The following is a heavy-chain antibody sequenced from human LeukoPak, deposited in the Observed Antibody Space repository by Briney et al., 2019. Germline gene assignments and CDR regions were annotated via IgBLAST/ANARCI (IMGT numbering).Heavy chain of an antibody. Sequence: GGSLRLSCAASGFTVSSNYMSWVRQAPGKGLEWGSVIYSGGGTYYADSVKGRFTISRDNSKNTLYLQMNSPRAEDTAVYYCARGFTFPNWFDPWGQGTLVTVSS. CDR2: IYSGGGT. CDR1: GFTVSSNY. D-gene: IGHD3-10*01. CDR3: ARGFTFPNWFDP. V-gene: IGHV3-53*01. J-gene: IGHJ5*02.